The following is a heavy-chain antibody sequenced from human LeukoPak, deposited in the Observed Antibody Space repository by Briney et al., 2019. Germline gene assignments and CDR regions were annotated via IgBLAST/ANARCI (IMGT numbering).Heavy chain of an antibody. CDR2: INHSGST. V-gene: IGHV4-34*01. J-gene: IGHJ4*02. CDR3: ARGTDYDSSGFTSPGYFDY. Sequence: PSETLSLTCAVYGGSFSGYYWSWIRQPPGKGLEWIGKINHSGSTNYNPSLKSRVTISVDTSKNQFSLKLSSVTAADTAVYYCARGTDYDSSGFTSPGYFDYWGQGTLVTVSS. D-gene: IGHD3-22*01. CDR1: GGSFSGYY.